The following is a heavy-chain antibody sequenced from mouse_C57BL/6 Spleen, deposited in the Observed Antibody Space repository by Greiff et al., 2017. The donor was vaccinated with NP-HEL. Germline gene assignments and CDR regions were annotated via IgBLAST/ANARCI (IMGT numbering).Heavy chain of an antibody. CDR1: GFNIKDDY. V-gene: IGHV14-4*01. J-gene: IGHJ2*01. Sequence: VQLKQSGAELVRPGASVKLSCTASGFNIKDDYMHWVKQRPEQGLEWIGWIDPENGDTEYASKFQGKATITADTSSNTAYLQLSSLTSEDTAVYYCTTGGYYGSEGYWGQGTTLTVSS. CDR3: TTGGYYGSEGY. CDR2: IDPENGDT. D-gene: IGHD1-1*01.